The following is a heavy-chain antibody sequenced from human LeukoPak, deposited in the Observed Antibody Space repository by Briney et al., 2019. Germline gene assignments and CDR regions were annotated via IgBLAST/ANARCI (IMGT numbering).Heavy chain of an antibody. D-gene: IGHD5-12*01. CDR2: MNPNSGNT. Sequence: GASVKVSCKASGYTFTCYYMHWVRQAPGQGLEWMGWMNPNSGNTGYAQKFQGRVTMTRNTSISTAYMELSSLRSEDTAVYYCARGYSGYDWDLYYYGMDVWGQGTTVTVSS. J-gene: IGHJ6*02. V-gene: IGHV1-8*02. CDR3: ARGYSGYDWDLYYYGMDV. CDR1: GYTFTCYY.